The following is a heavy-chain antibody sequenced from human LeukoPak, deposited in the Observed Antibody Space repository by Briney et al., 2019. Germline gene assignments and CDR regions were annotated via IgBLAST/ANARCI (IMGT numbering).Heavy chain of an antibody. Sequence: PGGSLRLSCVVSGITLSNYGMSWVRQAPGKGLEWVAGISNRGGSTNYADSVKGRFTISRDNPKNTLYLQMDSLRSEDTAVYFCAKRGVVIRAVLVVGFHKDAYYFDSWGQGALVTVSS. J-gene: IGHJ4*02. CDR3: AKRGVVIRAVLVVGFHKDAYYFDS. D-gene: IGHD2-15*01. V-gene: IGHV3-23*01. CDR2: ISNRGGST. CDR1: GITLSNYG.